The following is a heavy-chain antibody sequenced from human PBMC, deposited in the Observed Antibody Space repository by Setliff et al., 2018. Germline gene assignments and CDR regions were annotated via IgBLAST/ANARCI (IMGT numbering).Heavy chain of an antibody. J-gene: IGHJ4*02. V-gene: IGHV4-4*08. CDR2: IYTSGNT. Sequence: PSETLSLTCTVSGGSISGYYWGWIRQPPGKGLEWIGNIYTSGNTNYNPSLKSRVSISVDTSKNQFSLEVLSLTAADTAVYYCARGGSYWSYFEFWGQGSPVTVSS. CDR3: ARGGSYWSYFEF. CDR1: GGSISGYY. D-gene: IGHD3-16*01.